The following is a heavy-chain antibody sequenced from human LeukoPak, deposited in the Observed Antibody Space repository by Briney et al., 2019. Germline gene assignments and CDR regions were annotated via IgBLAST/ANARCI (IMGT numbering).Heavy chain of an antibody. CDR1: GFMFDDYG. CDR3: AKGGSGDIVVVAATRNDY. Sequence: PGGSLRLSCAASGFMFDDYGMNWVRQAPGKGLEWVSGISGSGGGTYYADSLRGRFTISRDNSKNTLYLQMNSLRADDRAVYYCAKGGSGDIVVVAATRNDYWGQGTLVTVSS. CDR2: ISGSGGGT. D-gene: IGHD2-15*01. J-gene: IGHJ4*02. V-gene: IGHV3-23*01.